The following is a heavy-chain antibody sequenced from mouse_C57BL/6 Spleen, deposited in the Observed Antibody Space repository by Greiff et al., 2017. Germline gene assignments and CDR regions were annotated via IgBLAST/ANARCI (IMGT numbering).Heavy chain of an antibody. CDR3: AREYRAWFAY. Sequence: EVQLVESGPELVKPGASVKMSCKASGYTFTDYNMHWVKQSHGKSLEWIGYINPNNGGTSYNQKFKGKATLTVNKSSSTAYMELRSLTSEDSAVYYCAREYRAWFAYWGQGTLVTVSA. J-gene: IGHJ3*01. CDR1: GYTFTDYN. CDR2: INPNNGGT. D-gene: IGHD5-1*01. V-gene: IGHV1-22*01.